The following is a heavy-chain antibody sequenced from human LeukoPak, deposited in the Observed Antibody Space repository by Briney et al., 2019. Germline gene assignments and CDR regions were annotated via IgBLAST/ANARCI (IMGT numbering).Heavy chain of an antibody. V-gene: IGHV1-2*02. CDR2: INPGTGGT. Sequence: ALVKVSFKASGYTFIDYYIHWVRQAPGQGLEWMGWINPGTGGTKSARTFQGRVTMTRDTSITTAYMELNTLTSDDTALYYCARDGGFDYWGQGTPVTVSS. CDR3: ARDGGFDY. CDR1: GYTFIDYY. J-gene: IGHJ4*02. D-gene: IGHD3-3*01.